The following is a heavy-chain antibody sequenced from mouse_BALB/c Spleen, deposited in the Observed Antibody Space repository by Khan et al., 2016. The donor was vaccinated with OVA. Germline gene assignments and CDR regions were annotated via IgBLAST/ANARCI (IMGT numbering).Heavy chain of an antibody. J-gene: IGHJ3*01. Sequence: EVQLQESGPGLVKPSLSLSLTCTVTGYSITSDYAWNWIRQFPGHKLEWMGYISYSGRTSYTPSPKSRIPITRDTSKNQFCLQLNSVTTEDTATYFCVRGRAYWGQGTLVTVSA. D-gene: IGHD3-3*01. CDR2: ISYSGRT. CDR1: GYSITSDYA. CDR3: VRGRAY. V-gene: IGHV3-2*02.